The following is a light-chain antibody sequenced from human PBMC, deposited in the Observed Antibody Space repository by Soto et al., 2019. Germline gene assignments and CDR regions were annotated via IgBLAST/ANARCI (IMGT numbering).Light chain of an antibody. Sequence: EILMTHSPATLSVSPGERATLSCRASQSVSSDLACYQQKPGQAPRLLIYGASTRATGITARFSGSGSGTEFTLTISSLQSEDFAVYYCQQYNNWPKTFGRGTKVDIK. V-gene: IGKV3-15*01. CDR3: QQYNNWPKT. CDR1: QSVSSD. CDR2: GAS. J-gene: IGKJ1*01.